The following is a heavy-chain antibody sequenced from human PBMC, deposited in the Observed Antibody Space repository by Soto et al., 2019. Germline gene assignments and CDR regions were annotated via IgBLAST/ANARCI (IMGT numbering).Heavy chain of an antibody. Sequence: GGSLRLSCAASGFTFSSYGMHWVRQAPGKGLEWVAVISYDGSNKYYADSVKGRFPISRDNSKNTLYLQMNSLRAEDTAVYYCAKDGPTVTTRVLNYFDYWGQGTLVTVSS. CDR3: AKDGPTVTTRVLNYFDY. D-gene: IGHD4-4*01. J-gene: IGHJ4*02. CDR2: ISYDGSNK. V-gene: IGHV3-30*18. CDR1: GFTFSSYG.